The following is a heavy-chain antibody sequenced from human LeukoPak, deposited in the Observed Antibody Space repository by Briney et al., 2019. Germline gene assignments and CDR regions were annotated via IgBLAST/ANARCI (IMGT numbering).Heavy chain of an antibody. Sequence: GGSLRLSCAATGFTFSNYAIHWGRQAPGKGLEWVAFISDDGSSKHYAASVKGRFTLSRDNSRNTLNLQMNSLRAEDTAVYYCVKDRTGTYTLDYWGQGTLVTVSS. D-gene: IGHD3-10*01. V-gene: IGHV3-30-3*01. CDR3: VKDRTGTYTLDY. J-gene: IGHJ4*02. CDR1: GFTFSNYA. CDR2: ISDDGSSK.